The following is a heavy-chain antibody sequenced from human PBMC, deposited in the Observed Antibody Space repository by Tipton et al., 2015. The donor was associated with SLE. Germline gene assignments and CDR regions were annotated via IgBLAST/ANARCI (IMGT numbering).Heavy chain of an antibody. CDR1: GDSLSGYY. CDR2: VNHGGSA. J-gene: IGHJ4*02. D-gene: IGHD3-16*02. V-gene: IGHV4-34*01. Sequence: LRLSCTVSGDSLSGYYWNWIRQPPGKGLEWIGEVNHGGSAYYSPSLQSRVSISVDTSKSQVSLNLSSVTAADTAVYYCARHRLDYDYVWGSYRYFDYWGQGILVTVSS. CDR3: ARHRLDYDYVWGSYRYFDY.